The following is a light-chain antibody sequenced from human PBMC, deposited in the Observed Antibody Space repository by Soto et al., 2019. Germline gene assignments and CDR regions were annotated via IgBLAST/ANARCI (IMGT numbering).Light chain of an antibody. CDR1: QSISNW. CDR3: KQNKGNSRT. Sequence: DIQMTQSPSTLSASVGDRVTITCRASQSISNWLAWYQQKPGKAPKLLIYNASNLKSRVPSGFSGSRSGTEFTLTIISMQPNEFASYYCKQNKGNSRTFGQGTKVEIK. V-gene: IGKV1-5*01. CDR2: NAS. J-gene: IGKJ1*01.